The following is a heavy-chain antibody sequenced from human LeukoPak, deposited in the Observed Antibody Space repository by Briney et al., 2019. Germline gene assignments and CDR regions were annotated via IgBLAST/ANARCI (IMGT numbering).Heavy chain of an antibody. CDR2: ISNSVALRV. CDR1: GFTFRDYY. CDR3: ARDRGCYGSGSSEYYSDY. V-gene: IGHV3-11*04. J-gene: IGHJ4*02. D-gene: IGHD3-10*01. Sequence: GGSLRLSCAASGFTFRDYYMGWIRQAPGKGLEWVSYISNSVALRVYNADSVKGRFTISRDNTKNSLYLQMNSLRADDTAVYYCARDRGCYGSGSSEYYSDYWGQGTLVTVSS.